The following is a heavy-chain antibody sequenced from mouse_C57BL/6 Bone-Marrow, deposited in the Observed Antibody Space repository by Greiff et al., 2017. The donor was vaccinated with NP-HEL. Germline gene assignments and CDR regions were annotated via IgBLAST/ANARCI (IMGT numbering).Heavy chain of an antibody. V-gene: IGHV5-12*01. J-gene: IGHJ4*01. CDR1: GFTFSDYY. D-gene: IGHD1-1*01. Sequence: EVKLVESGGGLVQPGGSLKLSCAASGFTFSDYYMYWVRQTPEKRLEWVAYISNGGGSTYYPDTVKGRFTISRDNAKNTLYLQMSRLKSEDTAMYYCARYYGSSYVDAMDYWGQGTSVTVSS. CDR3: ARYYGSSYVDAMDY. CDR2: ISNGGGST.